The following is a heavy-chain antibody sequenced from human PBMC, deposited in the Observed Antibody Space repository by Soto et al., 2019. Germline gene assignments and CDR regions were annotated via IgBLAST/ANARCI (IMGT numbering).Heavy chain of an antibody. J-gene: IGHJ4*02. D-gene: IGHD1-26*01. CDR3: ARESQHPCGSYPLDYFDY. Sequence: QVQLVQSGAEVKKPGASVKVSCKASGYTFTSYGISWVRQAPGQGLEWMGWISAYNGNTNYAQKLQGRVTMTTDTSTSTDYMELRSLRSDDTAVYYCARESQHPCGSYPLDYFDYWGQGTLVTVSS. V-gene: IGHV1-18*01. CDR1: GYTFTSYG. CDR2: ISAYNGNT.